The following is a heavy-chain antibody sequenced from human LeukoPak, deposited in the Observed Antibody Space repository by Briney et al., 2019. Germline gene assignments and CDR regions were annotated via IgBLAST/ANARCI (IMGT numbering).Heavy chain of an antibody. CDR1: GGSISSSSHH. J-gene: IGHJ4*02. CDR2: IYYTGNS. Sequence: SETLSLTCTVSGGSISSSSHHWAWIRQPPGKGLEWIASIYYTGNSYYNPSLRSRPTISVDSSKDQFSPRLSSVTAADTAVYYCSREHYSTSDYWGQGILVTVSS. CDR3: SREHYSTSDY. V-gene: IGHV4-39*01. D-gene: IGHD1/OR15-1a*01.